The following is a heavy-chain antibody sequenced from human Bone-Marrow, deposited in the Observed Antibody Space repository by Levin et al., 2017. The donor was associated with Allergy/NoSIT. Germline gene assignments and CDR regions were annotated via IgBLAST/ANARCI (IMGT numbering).Heavy chain of an antibody. J-gene: IGHJ2*01. CDR1: GFTFSSYA. V-gene: IGHV3-23*01. CDR3: AKTQWIQLWSNYWYFDL. D-gene: IGHD5-18*01. Sequence: PGGSLRLSCAASGFTFSSYAMSWVRQAPGKGLEWVSAISGSGGSTYYADSVKGRFTISRDNSKNTLYLQMNSLRAEDTAVYYCAKTQWIQLWSNYWYFDLWGRGTLVTVSS. CDR2: ISGSGGST.